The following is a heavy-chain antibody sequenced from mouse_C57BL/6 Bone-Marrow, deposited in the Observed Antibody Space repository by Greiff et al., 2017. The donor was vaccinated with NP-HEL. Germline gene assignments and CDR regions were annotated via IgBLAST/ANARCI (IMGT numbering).Heavy chain of an antibody. V-gene: IGHV2-2*01. D-gene: IGHD2-3*01. Sequence: QVQLQQSGPGLVQPSQSLSITCTVSGFSLTSYGVHWVRQSPGKGLEWLGVIWRGGSTAYNAAFISRLSISKDNSKSQVFFKMNSLQADDTAIYYCARKVYEGLGTMDYWGQGTSVTVSA. CDR3: ARKVYEGLGTMDY. CDR2: IWRGGST. J-gene: IGHJ4*01. CDR1: GFSLTSYG.